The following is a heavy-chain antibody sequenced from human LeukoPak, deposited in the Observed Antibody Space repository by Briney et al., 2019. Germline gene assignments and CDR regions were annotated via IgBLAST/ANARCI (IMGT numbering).Heavy chain of an antibody. Sequence: ASVKVSCKASGYTFTSYDINWVRQATGQGLEWMGWMNPNSGNTGYAQKFQGRVTMTRNTSMSTAYMELSSLRSEDTAVYYCATDIGYCSSTSCQTFDYWGQGTLVTVSS. J-gene: IGHJ4*02. V-gene: IGHV1-8*01. CDR1: GYTFTSYD. D-gene: IGHD2-2*01. CDR3: ATDIGYCSSTSCQTFDY. CDR2: MNPNSGNT.